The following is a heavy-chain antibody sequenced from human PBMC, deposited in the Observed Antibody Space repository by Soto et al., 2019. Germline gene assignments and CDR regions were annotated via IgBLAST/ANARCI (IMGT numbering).Heavy chain of an antibody. CDR1: GFTFSSSA. CDR2: IVPVCGTA. J-gene: IGHJ6*02. Sequence: ASVKVSCKASGFTFSSSAIQWVRQARGQRLEWLGGIVPVCGTANYAQNLQSRVTITADKSTSTAYMELSSLRSEDTAVYYCARDPGDYGMDVWGQGTTVTVSS. D-gene: IGHD3-10*01. CDR3: ARDPGDYGMDV. V-gene: IGHV1-69*06.